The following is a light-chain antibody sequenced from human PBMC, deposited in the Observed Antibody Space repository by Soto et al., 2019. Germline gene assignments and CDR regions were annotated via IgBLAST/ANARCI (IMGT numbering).Light chain of an antibody. V-gene: IGKV3-15*01. CDR1: QSVSSY. Sequence: EIVLTQSPATLCLSPGERATLSCRASQSVSSYLAWYQQKPGQAPRLLIYGASTRATGIHPRFSGSGSGTEFALTIRSLQSEDFAVYYCQQYNNWPITFGQGTRLEI. CDR2: GAS. J-gene: IGKJ5*01. CDR3: QQYNNWPIT.